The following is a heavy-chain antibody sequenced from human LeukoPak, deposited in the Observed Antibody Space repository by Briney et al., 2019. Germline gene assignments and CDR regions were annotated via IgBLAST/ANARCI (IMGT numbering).Heavy chain of an antibody. CDR3: ARHPFSTPFDY. Sequence: PSETLSLTCTVSGGSISNYYWSWIRQPPGKGLEWIGYIYNTGDASHNPSLKSRVTISIDTSKNQFSLNLNSVTAADTAVYYCARHPFSTPFDYWGQGILVTVSS. CDR2: IYNTGDA. D-gene: IGHD2-15*01. CDR1: GGSISNYY. J-gene: IGHJ4*02. V-gene: IGHV4-59*08.